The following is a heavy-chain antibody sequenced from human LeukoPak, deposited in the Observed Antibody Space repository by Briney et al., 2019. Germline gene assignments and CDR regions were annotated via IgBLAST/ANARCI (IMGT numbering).Heavy chain of an antibody. CDR2: VYYSGST. CDR1: GGSIRSGGYY. V-gene: IGHV4-31*03. J-gene: IGHJ3*01. Sequence: PSQTLSLTCTVSGGSIRSGGYYWSWLRQHPGEGLEWLVYVYYSGSTYYNPSLKSRISMSVDTSNNQFSLNLTSVTAADTAVYYCARAPPIIAVAGSAFDVWGQGTMVTVSS. CDR3: ARAPPIIAVAGSAFDV. D-gene: IGHD6-19*01.